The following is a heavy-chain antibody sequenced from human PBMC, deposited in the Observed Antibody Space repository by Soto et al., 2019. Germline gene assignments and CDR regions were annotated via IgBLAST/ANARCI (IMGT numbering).Heavy chain of an antibody. CDR3: ARVSSGYYERLYAFDI. Sequence: GGSLRLSCAASGFTFSSYSMNWVRQAPGKGLEWVSSISSSSSYIYYADSVKGRFTISRDNAKNSLYLQMNSLRAEETAVYYCARVSSGYYERLYAFDIWGQGTMVTVSS. CDR1: GFTFSSYS. D-gene: IGHD1-26*01. CDR2: ISSSSSYI. V-gene: IGHV3-21*01. J-gene: IGHJ3*02.